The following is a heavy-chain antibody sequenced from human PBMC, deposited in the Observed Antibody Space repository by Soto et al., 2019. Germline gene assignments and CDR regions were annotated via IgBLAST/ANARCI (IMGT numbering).Heavy chain of an antibody. CDR1: GGSVSSDTHY. J-gene: IGHJ6*02. CDR2: IYSSGST. CDR3: ARFVRSCSGTTCYTRTDV. V-gene: IGHV4-61*01. Sequence: QVQLQESGPGLVKPSETVSLTCTVSGGSVSSDTHYWSWIRQPPGKRLEWIGFIYSSGSTNYNPSLKSRVTMSVDTSKNQFSLKLRSVIVADTAVYHCARFVRSCSGTTCYTRTDVWGQGTTVTVSS. D-gene: IGHD2-2*02.